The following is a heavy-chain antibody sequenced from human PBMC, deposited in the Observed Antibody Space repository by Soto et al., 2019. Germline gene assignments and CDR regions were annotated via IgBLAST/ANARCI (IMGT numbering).Heavy chain of an antibody. V-gene: IGHV3-53*01. D-gene: IGHD1-1*01. Sequence: DVQLVESGGGLIQPGESLRLSCSSFGLTVSGKKYVAWVRQAPWKGLEWISALYDVDGTYYADSVKGRFTTSSDSSKTTVYLQMNGLRPDDTAVYYCASWHEREHAYDVWGRGPTVTVSS. CDR3: ASWHEREHAYDV. CDR2: LYDVDGT. CDR1: GLTVSGKKY. J-gene: IGHJ3*01.